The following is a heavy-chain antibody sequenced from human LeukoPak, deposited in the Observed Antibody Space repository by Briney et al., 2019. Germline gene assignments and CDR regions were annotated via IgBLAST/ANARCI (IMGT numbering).Heavy chain of an antibody. CDR2: IYYSGST. D-gene: IGHD2-2*01. CDR3: AGSPRYCSSTTCSSPYNYAMDV. J-gene: IGHJ6*02. CDR1: GGSISSYY. V-gene: IGHV4-59*08. Sequence: KPSETLSLTCTVSGGSISSYYWSWIRQPPGKGLEWIGYIYYSGSTNYNPSLKSRVTISVDTSKNQFSLKLSSVTAADTAVYYCAGSPRYCSSTTCSSPYNYAMDVWGQGTTVTVSS.